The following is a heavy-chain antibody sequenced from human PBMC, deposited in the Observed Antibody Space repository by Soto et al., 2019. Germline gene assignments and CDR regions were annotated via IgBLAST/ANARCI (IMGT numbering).Heavy chain of an antibody. J-gene: IGHJ6*02. D-gene: IGHD5-18*01. Sequence: ETLSLTCPVSGGSISSSDYYWGWIRRPPGKGLEWIGNIYYSGSTHYRPSLKSRITMSVDSSKSQFSLKLTSVTAADTDVYYCARLGLQLTYGMDVRGQGTTVTV. V-gene: IGHV4-39*01. CDR1: GGSISSSDYY. CDR3: ARLGLQLTYGMDV. CDR2: IYYSGST.